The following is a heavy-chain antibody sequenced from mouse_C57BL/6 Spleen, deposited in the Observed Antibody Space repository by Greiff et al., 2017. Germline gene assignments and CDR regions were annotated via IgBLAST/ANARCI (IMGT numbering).Heavy chain of an antibody. CDR3: AGRGTTVVARNWYFEV. Sequence: VQLQESGAELARPGASVKLSCKASGYTFTSYGISWVKQRTGQGLEWIGEIYPRRGNTYYNEKFTGKATLTADKSSSTAYLELRSLTSEDSAGYFCAGRGTTVVARNWYFEVWGTGTTVTVSS. D-gene: IGHD1-1*01. V-gene: IGHV1-81*01. CDR1: GYTFTSYG. J-gene: IGHJ1*03. CDR2: IYPRRGNT.